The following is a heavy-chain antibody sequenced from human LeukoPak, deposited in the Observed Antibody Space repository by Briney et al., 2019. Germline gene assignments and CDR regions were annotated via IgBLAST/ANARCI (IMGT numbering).Heavy chain of an antibody. CDR2: IHQDGNEK. CDR3: ARSLNPYSSGWYDY. Sequence: PGGSLRLSCAASGFTFSTYWMTWVRQAPGKGLEWVANIHQDGNEKYYVDSVKGRFTISRDNAKNSLYLQMNSLRAEDTAVYYCARSLNPYSSGWYDYWGQGTLVTVSS. J-gene: IGHJ4*02. V-gene: IGHV3-7*01. CDR1: GFTFSTYW. D-gene: IGHD6-19*01.